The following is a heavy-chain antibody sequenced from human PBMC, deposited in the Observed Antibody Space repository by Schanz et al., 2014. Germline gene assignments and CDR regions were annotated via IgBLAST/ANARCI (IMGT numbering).Heavy chain of an antibody. Sequence: QVQLVESGGGVVQPGRSLRLSCAASGFIFSSYGLHWVRQAPGKGLEWVALISNDGSIKYYADSVEGRFTISRDNSRNTLYLQMNTLRAEDTAVYYCARDRGYCSGGSCLTFDYWGQGTLVTVSS. CDR1: GFIFSSYG. CDR3: ARDRGYCSGGSCLTFDY. D-gene: IGHD2-15*01. CDR2: ISNDGSIK. J-gene: IGHJ4*02. V-gene: IGHV3-30*19.